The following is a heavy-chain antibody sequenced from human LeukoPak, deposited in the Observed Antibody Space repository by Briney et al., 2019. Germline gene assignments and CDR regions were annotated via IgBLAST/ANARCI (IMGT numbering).Heavy chain of an antibody. CDR1: GGSISSYY. CDR3: ARDGLRDGYNSCFDY. D-gene: IGHD5-24*01. CDR2: IYTSGST. V-gene: IGHV4-4*07. Sequence: ETLSLTCTVSGGSISSYYWSWIRQPAGKGLEWIGRIYTSGSTNYNPSLKSRVTMSVDTSKNQFSLKLSSVTAADTAVYYCARDGLRDGYNSCFDYWGQGTLVTVSS. J-gene: IGHJ4*02.